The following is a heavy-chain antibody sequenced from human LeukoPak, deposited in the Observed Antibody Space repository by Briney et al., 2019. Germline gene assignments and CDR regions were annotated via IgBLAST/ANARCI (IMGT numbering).Heavy chain of an antibody. CDR2: IIPIFGTA. J-gene: IGHJ4*02. D-gene: IGHD2-8*01. CDR3: ARVGVNWASGFDY. CDR1: GGTFSSYA. V-gene: IGHV1-69*05. Sequence: SVKVSCKASGGTFSSYAISWVRQAPGQGLEWMGGIIPIFGTANYAQKFQGRVTMTRDTSTSTVYMELSSLRSEDTAVYYCARVGVNWASGFDYWGQGTLVTVSS.